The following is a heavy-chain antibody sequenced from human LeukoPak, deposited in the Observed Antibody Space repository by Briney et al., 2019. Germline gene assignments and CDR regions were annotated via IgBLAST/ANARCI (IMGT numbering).Heavy chain of an antibody. CDR3: ARGYCSGGSCYAAMDV. J-gene: IGHJ6*03. D-gene: IGHD2-15*01. CDR2: INPNSGGT. Sequence: ASVKVSCKASGYTFTDYYMHWVRQAPGQGLEWMGWINPNSGGTNYAQKFQGRVTMTRDTSISTAYMELSRLRSDDTAVYYCARGYCSGGSCYAAMDVWGKGTTVTVSS. CDR1: GYTFTDYY. V-gene: IGHV1-2*02.